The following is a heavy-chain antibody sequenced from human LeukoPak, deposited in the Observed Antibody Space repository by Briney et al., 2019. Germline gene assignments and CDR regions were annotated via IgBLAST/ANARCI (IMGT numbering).Heavy chain of an antibody. Sequence: GASVKVSCKASGYTFTSYYMHWVRQAPGQGLEWMGIINPSGGSTSYVQKFQGRVTMTRDTSTSTVYMELSSLRSEDTAVYYCARGPSYYDSSGYQDHWGQGTLVTVSS. CDR3: ARGPSYYDSSGYQDH. V-gene: IGHV1-46*01. CDR1: GYTFTSYY. J-gene: IGHJ4*02. D-gene: IGHD3-22*01. CDR2: INPSGGST.